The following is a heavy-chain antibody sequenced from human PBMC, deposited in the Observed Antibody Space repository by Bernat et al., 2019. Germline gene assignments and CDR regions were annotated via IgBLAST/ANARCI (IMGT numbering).Heavy chain of an antibody. Sequence: EVQLVESGGGLVQPGGSLRLSCAASEFTVNTNYMNWVRQAPGKGLEWVSVMYGDGRTFYADYVKGRFTISRDNSRNTLYLQMNGLRVEDTAVYYCARGIGYTSDWYGWLDPWGQGTLVTVSS. V-gene: IGHV3-53*01. CDR3: ARGIGYTSDWYGWLDP. CDR1: EFTVNTNY. D-gene: IGHD6-13*01. J-gene: IGHJ5*02. CDR2: MYGDGRT.